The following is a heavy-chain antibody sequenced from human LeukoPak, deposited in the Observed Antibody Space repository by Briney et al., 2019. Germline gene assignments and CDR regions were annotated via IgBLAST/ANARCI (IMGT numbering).Heavy chain of an antibody. V-gene: IGHV4-34*01. CDR2: INHSGST. CDR1: GVSFSGYY. Sequence: SETLSLTCAVYGVSFSGYYWSWIRQPPGKGLDWIGEINHSGSTNYNPSLKSRVTIAVDTSKNQFSVKLSSVTAADTAVYYCARDAATGYFDYWGQGTLVTVSS. CDR3: ARDAATGYFDY. J-gene: IGHJ4*02. D-gene: IGHD3-9*01.